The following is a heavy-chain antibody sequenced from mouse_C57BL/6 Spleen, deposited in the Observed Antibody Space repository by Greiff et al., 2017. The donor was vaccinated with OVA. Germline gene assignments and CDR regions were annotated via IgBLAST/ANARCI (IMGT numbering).Heavy chain of an antibody. J-gene: IGHJ4*01. Sequence: QVQLQQPGAELVKPGASVKLSCKASGYTFTSYWMHWVKQRPGQGLEWIGMIHPNSGSTNYNEKFKSKATLTVDKSSSTAYMQLSSLTSEDSAVYDGARSGGSGLYYYAMDYWGQGTSVTVSS. D-gene: IGHD1-1*01. CDR3: ARSGGSGLYYYAMDY. CDR2: IHPNSGST. CDR1: GYTFTSYW. V-gene: IGHV1-64*01.